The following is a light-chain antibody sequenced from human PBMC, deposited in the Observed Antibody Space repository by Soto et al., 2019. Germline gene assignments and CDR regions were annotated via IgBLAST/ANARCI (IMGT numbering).Light chain of an antibody. CDR1: QSVSSSY. V-gene: IGKV3-20*01. Sequence: EIVLTQSPGTLSLSPGERATLSCRASQSVSSSYLAWYQQKPGQAPRLLIYDASSRATGIPDRFSGSGSGTDFTLTISRLEPEACAVYFCQQYGSSPYTFGQGTKLEIK. J-gene: IGKJ2*01. CDR2: DAS. CDR3: QQYGSSPYT.